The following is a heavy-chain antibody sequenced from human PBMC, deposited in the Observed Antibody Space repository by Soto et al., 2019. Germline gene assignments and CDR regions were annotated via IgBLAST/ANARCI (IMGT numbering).Heavy chain of an antibody. CDR2: IKQDGSEK. D-gene: IGHD1-26*01. Sequence: PGWSLRLSCASSVFTFISYWMSWVRQAPGKGLEWVANIKQDGSEKYYVDSVKGRFTISRDNAKNSLYLQMNSLRAEDTAVYYCARVDSGGSYFNYWGQGTLVTVSS. J-gene: IGHJ4*02. CDR3: ARVDSGGSYFNY. CDR1: VFTFISYW. V-gene: IGHV3-7*01.